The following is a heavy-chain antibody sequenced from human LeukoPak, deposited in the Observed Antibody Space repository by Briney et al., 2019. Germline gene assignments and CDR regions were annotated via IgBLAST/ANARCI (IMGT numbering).Heavy chain of an antibody. J-gene: IGHJ4*02. D-gene: IGHD2-15*01. CDR3: AREDGYCSGGNCYSYFDS. V-gene: IGHV3-64*04. CDR1: GFTFSADA. Sequence: GGSLRLSCSASGFTFSADAMYWVRQAPGKGLEYVSAISSNGGNTYYADSVKGRFTITRDNARNSVFLQMNSLRAEDTAVYYCAREDGYCSGGNCYSYFDSWGQGTLVTVSS. CDR2: ISSNGGNT.